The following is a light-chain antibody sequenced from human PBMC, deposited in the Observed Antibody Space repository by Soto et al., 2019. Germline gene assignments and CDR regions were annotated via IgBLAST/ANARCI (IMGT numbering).Light chain of an antibody. V-gene: IGLV2-14*01. CDR2: EVS. CDR1: SSDVGAYNY. CDR3: SSYTSSSTQV. J-gene: IGLJ1*01. Sequence: QSALTQPASVSGSPGQSITISCTGTSSDVGAYNYVSWYQQHPGKAPKLMIYEVSYRPSGVSDRFSGSRSGNTASLTISGLQAEDEADYYCSSYTSSSTQVFGTGTKVTV.